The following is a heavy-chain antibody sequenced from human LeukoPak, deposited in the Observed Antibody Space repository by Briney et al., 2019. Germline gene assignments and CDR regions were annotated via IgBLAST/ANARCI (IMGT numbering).Heavy chain of an antibody. Sequence: PGGSLRLSCAASGFTFSTYAMSWVREAPGKGLECVLAISDSGGSTYYADSVKGRFTISRDNSTNTLYLQMNSLRAEDTAVYYCAKDMGITGTTGAFDYWGQGTLVTVSS. CDR1: GFTFSTYA. CDR3: AKDMGITGTTGAFDY. V-gene: IGHV3-23*01. J-gene: IGHJ4*02. D-gene: IGHD1-7*01. CDR2: ISDSGGST.